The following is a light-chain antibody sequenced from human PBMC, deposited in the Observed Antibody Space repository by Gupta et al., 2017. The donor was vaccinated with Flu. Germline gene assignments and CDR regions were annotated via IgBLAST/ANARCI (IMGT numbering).Light chain of an antibody. CDR3: SSYTSSSTLV. Sequence: QSALTQPASVSGSPGQSLTISCTGTSSDVGGYSYVSWYQQRPGKAPKLMIYEVSNRPSGVSNRVSGSKSGNTASLTISGLQAEDEADYYCSSYTSSSTLVFGGGTKLTVL. V-gene: IGLV2-14*01. J-gene: IGLJ3*02. CDR2: EVS. CDR1: SSDVGGYSY.